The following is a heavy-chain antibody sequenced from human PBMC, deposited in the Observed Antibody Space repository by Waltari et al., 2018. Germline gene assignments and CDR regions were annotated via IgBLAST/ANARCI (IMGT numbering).Heavy chain of an antibody. CDR1: GGSISSYY. Sequence: QVQLQESGPGLVKPSETLSLTCTVSGGSISSYYWRWIRQPPGKGLEWIGYIYYSGSTNYNPSLKSRVTISVDTSKNQFSLKLSSVTAADTAVYYCARVYGWLSPNWFDPWGQGTLVTVSS. D-gene: IGHD3-22*01. J-gene: IGHJ5*02. CDR2: IYYSGST. CDR3: ARVYGWLSPNWFDP. V-gene: IGHV4-59*01.